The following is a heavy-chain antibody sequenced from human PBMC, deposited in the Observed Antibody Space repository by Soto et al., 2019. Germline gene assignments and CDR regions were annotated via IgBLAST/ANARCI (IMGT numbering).Heavy chain of an antibody. D-gene: IGHD5-18*01. J-gene: IGHJ4*02. CDR3: ARVMDTSCFDY. CDR2: IYYSGST. Sequence: SETLSLTCTVSGGSISSYYWSWIRQPPGKGLEWIGYIYYSGSTNYNPSLKSRVTISVDTSKNQFSLKLSSVTAADTAVYYCARVMDTSCFDYWGQGTLVTVSS. CDR1: GGSISSYY. V-gene: IGHV4-59*01.